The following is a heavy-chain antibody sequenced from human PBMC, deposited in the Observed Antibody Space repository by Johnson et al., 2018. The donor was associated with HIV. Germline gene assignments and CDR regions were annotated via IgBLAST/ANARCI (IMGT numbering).Heavy chain of an antibody. V-gene: IGHV3-33*06. Sequence: VQVVESGGGVVQPGRSLRLSCAASGFTFSTYGMHWVRQAPGKGLEWVALIWYDGREKDYADSVKGRFTISRDNSKNTLYVQMNSLRAEDTAAYYCAKGRWELLAGAFDIWGQGTMVTVSS. CDR1: GFTFSTYG. CDR2: IWYDGREK. J-gene: IGHJ3*02. CDR3: AKGRWELLAGAFDI. D-gene: IGHD1-26*01.